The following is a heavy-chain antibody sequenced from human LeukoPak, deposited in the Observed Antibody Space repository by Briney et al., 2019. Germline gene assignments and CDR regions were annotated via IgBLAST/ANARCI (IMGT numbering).Heavy chain of an antibody. Sequence: ASVKVSCKASGYTFTGYYMHWVRQAPGQGLEWMGWINPNSGGTNYAQKFQGRVTMTTDTSTSTAYMELRSLRSDDTAVYYCARDRGAYYDILTGYKALGYWGQGTLVTVSS. J-gene: IGHJ4*02. V-gene: IGHV1-2*02. CDR2: INPNSGGT. D-gene: IGHD3-9*01. CDR1: GYTFTGYY. CDR3: ARDRGAYYDILTGYKALGY.